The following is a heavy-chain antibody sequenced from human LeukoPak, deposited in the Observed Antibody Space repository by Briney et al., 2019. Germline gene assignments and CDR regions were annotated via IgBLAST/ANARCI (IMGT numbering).Heavy chain of an antibody. D-gene: IGHD1-26*01. CDR3: ARDYEGATFNY. Sequence: GGSLRLSCAASGFTFSSYGMHWVRQSPGKGLVWVADISYDGSNKYYADSVKGRFSISRDNTKSTLYLQMNSLRDEDSAIYYCARDYEGATFNYWGQGTLVTVSS. V-gene: IGHV3-30*03. CDR2: ISYDGSNK. CDR1: GFTFSSYG. J-gene: IGHJ4*02.